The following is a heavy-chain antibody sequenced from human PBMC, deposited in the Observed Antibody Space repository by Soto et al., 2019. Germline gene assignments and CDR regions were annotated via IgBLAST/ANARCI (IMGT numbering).Heavy chain of an antibody. CDR3: ARGNSSSSAAFDY. D-gene: IGHD6-13*01. Sequence: QVQLVESGGGVVQPGRSLRLSCAASGFTFSSYAMHWVRQAPGKGLEWVAIISYDASNKYYADSVKGRFTISRDNSKNTLYLKMNSLGAEDTALYYCARGNSSSSAAFDYWGQGTLVTVSS. V-gene: IGHV3-30-3*01. CDR2: ISYDASNK. CDR1: GFTFSSYA. J-gene: IGHJ4*02.